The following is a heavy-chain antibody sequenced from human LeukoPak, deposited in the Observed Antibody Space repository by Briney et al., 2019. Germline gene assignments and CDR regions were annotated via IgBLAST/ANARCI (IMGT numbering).Heavy chain of an antibody. CDR2: IKQDGSEK. V-gene: IGHV3-7*01. CDR1: GFTFIDYW. D-gene: IGHD6-13*01. J-gene: IGHJ4*02. Sequence: GGSLRLSCAASGFTFIDYWMSWVRQAPGKGLEWVANIKQDGSEKNYVDSVKGRFTISRDNTKKSLYLHMNSLRVDDTATYYCTREGILAAVDYWGQGTLVTVSP. CDR3: TREGILAAVDY.